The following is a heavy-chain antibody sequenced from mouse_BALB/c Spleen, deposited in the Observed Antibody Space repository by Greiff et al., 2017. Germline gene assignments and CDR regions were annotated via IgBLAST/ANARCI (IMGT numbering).Heavy chain of an antibody. CDR1: GYTFTSYW. Sequence: EVQLQQSGTVLARPGASVKMSCKASGYTFTSYWMHWVKLRPGQGLEWIGAIYPGNSDTSYNQKFKGKAKLTAVTSTSTAYMELSSLTNEDSAVYYCTRKKPQGKYGNYDWYFDVWGAGTTVTVSS. CDR2: IYPGNSDT. D-gene: IGHD2-1*01. J-gene: IGHJ1*01. V-gene: IGHV1-5*01. CDR3: TRKKPQGKYGNYDWYFDV.